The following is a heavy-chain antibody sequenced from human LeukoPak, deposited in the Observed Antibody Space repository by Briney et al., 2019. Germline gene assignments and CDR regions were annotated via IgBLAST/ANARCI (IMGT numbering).Heavy chain of an antibody. D-gene: IGHD2-2*02. V-gene: IGHV4-34*01. CDR2: INHSGST. CDR3: ARGYCSSTSCYTFDY. J-gene: IGHJ4*02. Sequence: KSSETLSLTCAVYGGSFSGFYWSWISQPPGKGLEWIGEINHSGSTNYNPSLKSRVTISVDRSKNQFSLKLSSVTAADTAVYYCARGYCSSTSCYTFDYWGQGTLVTVSS. CDR1: GGSFSGFY.